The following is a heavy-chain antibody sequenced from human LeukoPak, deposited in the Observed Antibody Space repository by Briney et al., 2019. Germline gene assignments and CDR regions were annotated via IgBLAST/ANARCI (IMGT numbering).Heavy chain of an antibody. CDR3: ARDRIPYGDYHYYYYGMDV. CDR1: GGSISSGGYY. CDR2: IYYSGST. J-gene: IGHJ6*02. V-gene: IGHV4-30-4*01. Sequence: SETLSLTCTVSGGSISSGGYYWSWIRQPPGKGLEWIGYIYYSGSTYYNPSLKSRVTISVDTSKNQFSLKLSSVTAADTAVYYCARDRIPYGDYHYYYYGMDVWGQGTTVTVSS. D-gene: IGHD4-17*01.